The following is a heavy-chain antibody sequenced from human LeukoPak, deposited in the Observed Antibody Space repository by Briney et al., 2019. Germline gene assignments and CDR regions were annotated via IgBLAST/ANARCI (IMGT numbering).Heavy chain of an antibody. D-gene: IGHD3-22*01. CDR3: TTAGGGSEVVIPYDAFDI. V-gene: IGHV3-49*04. Sequence: PGGSLRLSCTASGFTFGDYAMSWVRQAPGKGLEWVGFIRSKAYGGTTEYAASVKGRFTISKDDSKSIAYLQMDSLKTEDTAVYYCTTAGGGSEVVIPYDAFDIWGQGTMVTVSS. CDR2: IRSKAYGGTT. J-gene: IGHJ3*02. CDR1: GFTFGDYA.